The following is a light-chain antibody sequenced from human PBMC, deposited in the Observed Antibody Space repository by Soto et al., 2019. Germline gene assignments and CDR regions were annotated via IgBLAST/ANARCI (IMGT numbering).Light chain of an antibody. CDR1: QSVSSSY. CDR3: QQYGSSPRT. Sequence: EIVLTQSPGTLSWSPGERATLSCRASQSVSSSYLAWYQQKPGQAPRLLIYGASSRATGIPDRFNGSGSGTDFTLTISRLEPEDFAVYYCQQYGSSPRTFGQGTKVEIK. J-gene: IGKJ1*01. CDR2: GAS. V-gene: IGKV3-20*01.